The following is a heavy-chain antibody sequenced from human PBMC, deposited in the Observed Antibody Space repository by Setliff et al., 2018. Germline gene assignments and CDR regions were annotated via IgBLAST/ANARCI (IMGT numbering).Heavy chain of an antibody. V-gene: IGHV3-23*01. Sequence: GSLRLSCTASGFTFRKHALAWVRQAPGKGLQWVSSVSGSGMTRDYTDSVKGRFTVSRDSSQNKIHLQMASLRAEDTGKYFCARADSDSYYPYYFDFWGQGVLVTVSS. CDR2: VSGSGMTR. J-gene: IGHJ4*02. CDR1: GFTFRKHA. D-gene: IGHD3-22*01. CDR3: ARADSDSYYPYYFDF.